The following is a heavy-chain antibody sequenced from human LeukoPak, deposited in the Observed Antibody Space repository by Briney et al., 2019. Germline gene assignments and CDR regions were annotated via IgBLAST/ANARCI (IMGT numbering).Heavy chain of an antibody. CDR1: GGSISSYY. CDR2: IYYSGST. D-gene: IGHD1-26*01. CDR3: ARGVYSLRVGSYTSPNLNYYYGMDV. V-gene: IGHV4-59*01. J-gene: IGHJ6*02. Sequence: PSETLSLTCTVSGGSISSYYWSWIRQPPGKGLEWIGYIYYSGSTNYNPSLESRVTISVDTSKNQFSLKLSSVTAADTAVYYCARGVYSLRVGSYTSPNLNYYYGMDVWGQGTTVTVSS.